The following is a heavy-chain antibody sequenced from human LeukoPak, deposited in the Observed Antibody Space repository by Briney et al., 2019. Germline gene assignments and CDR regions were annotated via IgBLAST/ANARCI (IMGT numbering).Heavy chain of an antibody. D-gene: IGHD3-16*02. CDR2: INHSGST. J-gene: IGHJ3*02. V-gene: IGHV4-34*01. CDR3: ARAVWGSYRYTGRGAFDI. CDR1: GGSFSGYY. Sequence: PSETLSLTCAVYGGSFSGYYWSWIRQPPGKGLEWIGEINHSGSTNYNPSLKSRVTISVDTSKNQFSLKLSSVTATDTAVYYCARAVWGSYRYTGRGAFDIWGQGTMVTVSS.